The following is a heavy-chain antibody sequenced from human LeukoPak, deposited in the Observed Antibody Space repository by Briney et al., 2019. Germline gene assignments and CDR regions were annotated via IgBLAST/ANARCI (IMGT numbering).Heavy chain of an antibody. Sequence: GGSLRLSCAASGFTFSSYGMHGVRQAPGKGLEWVAVISYDGSNKYYPDSVKGRFTISRDNSKNTLYLQMNSLRAEDTAVYYCAKPTPRITIFGSSFDYWGQGTLVTVSS. CDR1: GFTFSSYG. CDR3: AKPTPRITIFGSSFDY. J-gene: IGHJ4*02. D-gene: IGHD3-3*01. CDR2: ISYDGSNK. V-gene: IGHV3-30*18.